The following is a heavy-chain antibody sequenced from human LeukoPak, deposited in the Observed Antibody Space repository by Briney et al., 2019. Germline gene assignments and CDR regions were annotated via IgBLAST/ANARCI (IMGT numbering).Heavy chain of an antibody. Sequence: GESLKISCKGSGYRFSSYWIGWVRQMPGKGLEWMGIIYPSDSDTRYSPSFQGQVTISADKSISTAYLQWSSLKALDTAMYYCAIFDFLFGEIDNWFDPWGQGTLVTVSS. D-gene: IGHD3-16*01. J-gene: IGHJ5*02. CDR1: GYRFSSYW. CDR2: IYPSDSDT. CDR3: AIFDFLFGEIDNWFDP. V-gene: IGHV5-51*01.